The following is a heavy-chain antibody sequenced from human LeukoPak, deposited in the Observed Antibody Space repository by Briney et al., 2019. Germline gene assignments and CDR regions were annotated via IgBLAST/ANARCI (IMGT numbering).Heavy chain of an antibody. D-gene: IGHD1-14*01. Sequence: SETLSLTCTVSGGSISSSNYYWGWIRQPPGKGLEWIGSIYYSGNTYYNPSLKSRVTISVDTSKTQFSLKQSSVTPTETAVYPCTRLNRNLNWVDPWGQGTLVTVSS. CDR3: TRLNRNLNWVDP. J-gene: IGHJ5*02. CDR1: GGSISSSNYY. V-gene: IGHV4-39*01. CDR2: IYYSGNT.